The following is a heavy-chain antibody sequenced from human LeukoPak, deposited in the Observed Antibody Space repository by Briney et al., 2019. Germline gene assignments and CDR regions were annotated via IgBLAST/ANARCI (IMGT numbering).Heavy chain of an antibody. Sequence: GGSLRLSCAASGFTFSSYAMHWVRQAPGKGPEYVSAISSNGGSTYYANSVKGRFTISRDNSKNTLYLQMGSLRAEDMAVYYFARDLGWLFSYFDYWGQGTLVTVSS. CDR3: ARDLGWLFSYFDY. CDR2: ISSNGGST. V-gene: IGHV3-64*01. J-gene: IGHJ4*02. D-gene: IGHD3-9*01. CDR1: GFTFSSYA.